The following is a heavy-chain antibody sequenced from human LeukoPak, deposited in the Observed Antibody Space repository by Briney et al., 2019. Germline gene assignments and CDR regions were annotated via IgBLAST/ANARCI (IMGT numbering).Heavy chain of an antibody. CDR3: ARDSSWYWFDP. D-gene: IGHD6-13*01. V-gene: IGHV4-4*07. CDR2: IYTSGST. CDR1: GGSISSYY. J-gene: IGHJ5*02. Sequence: PSETLSLTCTVSGGSISSYYWSWIRQPAGKGLEWIGRIYTSGSTNYNPSLKSRVTMSVDTSKNQLSLKLSSMTAADTAVYYCARDSSWYWFDPWGQGTLVTVSS.